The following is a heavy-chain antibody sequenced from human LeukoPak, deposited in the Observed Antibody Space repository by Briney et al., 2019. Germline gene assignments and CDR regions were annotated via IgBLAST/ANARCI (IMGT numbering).Heavy chain of an antibody. D-gene: IGHD2-21*01. Sequence: GGSLRLSCVASGFTFRHYDMSWVRQAPGKGLEWVSSINTSGGSTYCADSLQGRFTISRDNSKNTLHLQMNNVRAEDTALYYCMKLPTMIIVIDTDFEYWGQGAQVTVSS. CDR3: MKLPTMIIVIDTDFEY. CDR2: INTSGGST. V-gene: IGHV3-23*01. CDR1: GFTFRHYD. J-gene: IGHJ4*02.